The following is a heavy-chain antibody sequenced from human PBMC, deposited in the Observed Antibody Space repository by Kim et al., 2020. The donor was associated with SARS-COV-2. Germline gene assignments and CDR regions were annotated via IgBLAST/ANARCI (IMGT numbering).Heavy chain of an antibody. CDR3: AREVVTAGWFDP. Sequence: SETLSLTCTVSGGSISSSSYYWGWIRQPPGKGLEWIGSIYYSGSTYYNPSLKSRVTISVDTSKNQFSLKLSSVTAADTAVYYCAREVVTAGWFDPWGQGTLVTVSS. CDR2: IYYSGST. D-gene: IGHD2-21*02. CDR1: GGSISSSSYY. J-gene: IGHJ5*02. V-gene: IGHV4-39*07.